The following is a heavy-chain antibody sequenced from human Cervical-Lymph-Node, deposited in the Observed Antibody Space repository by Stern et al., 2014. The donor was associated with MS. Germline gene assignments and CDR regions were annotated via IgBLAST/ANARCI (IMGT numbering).Heavy chain of an antibody. CDR1: GFTFSSYG. J-gene: IGHJ4*02. CDR2: ISYDGSNK. D-gene: IGHD3-3*01. CDR3: AKGHDFWSDHTTEGLGY. Sequence: MQLVESGGGVVQPGRSLRLSCAASGFTFSSYGMHWVRQAPGKGLEWVAVISYDGSNKYYADSVKGRFNIYRDNSKNTLYLQMNSLRAEDTAVYYCAKGHDFWSDHTTEGLGYWGQGTLVTVSS. V-gene: IGHV3-30*18.